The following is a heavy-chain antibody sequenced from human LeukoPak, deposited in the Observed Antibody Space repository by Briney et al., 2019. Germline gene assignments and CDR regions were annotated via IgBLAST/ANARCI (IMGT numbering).Heavy chain of an antibody. CDR3: ARGTDCSSTSCYYFDY. D-gene: IGHD2-2*01. V-gene: IGHV4-34*01. J-gene: IGHJ4*02. CDR1: GGSFSGYY. CDR2: INHSGST. Sequence: PSETLSLTCAVYGGSFSGYYWSWICQPPGKGLEWIGEINHSGSTNYNPSLKSRVTISVDTSKNQFSLKLSSVTAADTAVYYCARGTDCSSTSCYYFDYWGQGTLVTVSS.